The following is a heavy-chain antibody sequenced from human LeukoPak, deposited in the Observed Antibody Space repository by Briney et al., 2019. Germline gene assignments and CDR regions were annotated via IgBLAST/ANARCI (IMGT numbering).Heavy chain of an antibody. CDR1: GGSISSRNW. V-gene: IGHV4-4*02. J-gene: IGHJ4*02. Sequence: TSGTLSLTCAVSGGSISSRNWWSWVRQPPGKGLEWIGEIYHSGSTNYNPSLKSRVTMSVDKSKNQFSLKLNSMTVADTAVYYCARGYCDDFGSCYYYFDYWGRGTLVTVSS. D-gene: IGHD2-15*01. CDR3: ARGYCDDFGSCYYYFDY. CDR2: IYHSGST.